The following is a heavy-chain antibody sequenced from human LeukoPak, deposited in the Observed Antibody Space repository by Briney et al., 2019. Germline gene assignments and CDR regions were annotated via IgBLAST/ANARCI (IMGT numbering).Heavy chain of an antibody. Sequence: ASVKVSCKASGGTFSSYAISWVRQAPGQGLEWMGIINPSGGSTSYAQKFQGRVTMTRDTSTSTVYMELSSLRSEDTAVYYCARDRWWIDSSGYGTFDYWGQGTLVTVSS. CDR3: ARDRWWIDSSGYGTFDY. D-gene: IGHD3-22*01. J-gene: IGHJ4*02. CDR2: INPSGGST. V-gene: IGHV1-46*01. CDR1: GGTFSSYA.